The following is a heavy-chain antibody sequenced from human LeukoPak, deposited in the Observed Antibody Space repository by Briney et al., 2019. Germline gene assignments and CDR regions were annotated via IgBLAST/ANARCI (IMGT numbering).Heavy chain of an antibody. J-gene: IGHJ4*02. V-gene: IGHV3-23*01. CDR2: ISGSGGST. CDR1: GFTFSSYG. D-gene: IGHD3-9*01. Sequence: PGGSLRLSCAASGFTFSSYGMSWVRQAPGKGLEWVSAISGSGGSTYYADSVKGRFTISRDTSKNALYLQMNSLRVEDTAVYYCAKVRQNYDILTYYFDYWGQGTLVTVSS. CDR3: AKVRQNYDILTYYFDY.